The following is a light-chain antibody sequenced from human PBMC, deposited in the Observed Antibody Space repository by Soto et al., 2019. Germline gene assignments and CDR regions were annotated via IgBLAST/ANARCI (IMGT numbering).Light chain of an antibody. CDR3: QQYGNSPRIT. V-gene: IGKV3-20*01. CDR2: GSS. CDR1: QSVSGSY. J-gene: IGKJ4*01. Sequence: DIVLTQSPGSLSLSPGERAPLSCRASQSVSGSYLAWYQQKPGQAPRLLIYGSSSRATGIPDRFSGSGSGTDFTLTISRLEPEDFAVYYCQQYGNSPRITFGGGTKVEIK.